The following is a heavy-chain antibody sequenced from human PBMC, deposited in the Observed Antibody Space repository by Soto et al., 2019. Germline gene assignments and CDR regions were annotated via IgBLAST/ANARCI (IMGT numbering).Heavy chain of an antibody. CDR1: GGSISSGGYY. CDR2: IYYSGST. Sequence: SETLSLTCTVSGGSISSGGYYWSWIRQHPGKGLEWIGYIYYSGSTYYNPSLKSRVTISVDTSKNQFSLKLSSVTAADTAVYYCARYSSSWYREGGNWFDPWGQGTLVTVSS. J-gene: IGHJ5*02. CDR3: ARYSSSWYREGGNWFDP. V-gene: IGHV4-31*03. D-gene: IGHD6-13*01.